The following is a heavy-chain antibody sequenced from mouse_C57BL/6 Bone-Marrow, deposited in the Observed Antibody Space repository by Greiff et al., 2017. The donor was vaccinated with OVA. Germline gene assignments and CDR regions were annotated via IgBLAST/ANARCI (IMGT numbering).Heavy chain of an antibody. CDR1: GFSLTSYG. V-gene: IGHV2-5*01. CDR2: IWRGGST. D-gene: IGHD1-1*01. CDR3: AKSLPFYYGSTFAY. Sequence: VQLQESGPGLVQPSQSLSITCTVSGFSLTSYGVHWVRQSPGKGLEWLGVIWRGGSTDYNAAFMSRLSITKDNSKSQVFFKMNSLQADDTAIYYGAKSLPFYYGSTFAYWGQGTLVTVSA. J-gene: IGHJ3*01.